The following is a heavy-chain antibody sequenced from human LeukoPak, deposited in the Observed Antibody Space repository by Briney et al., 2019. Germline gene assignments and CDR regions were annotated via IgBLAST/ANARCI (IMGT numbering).Heavy chain of an antibody. CDR1: GFTFRNYW. Sequence: GGSLRLSCAASGFTFRNYWTGWVRQAPGKGLESVANTKPAGTAEYYADSVRGRFTTSRDNANNFLYLQMNSLRGEDTAVYYCARDGGLHTNFDYWGQGTLVTVSS. CDR2: TKPAGTAE. D-gene: IGHD2-15*01. V-gene: IGHV3-7*01. J-gene: IGHJ4*02. CDR3: ARDGGLHTNFDY.